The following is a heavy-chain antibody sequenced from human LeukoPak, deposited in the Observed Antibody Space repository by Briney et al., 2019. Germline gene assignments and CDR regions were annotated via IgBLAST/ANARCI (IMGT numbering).Heavy chain of an antibody. Sequence: GGSLRLSCAASGFSFGSYAMGWTRQAPGQGLEWVSAISGSGSHANYAESVKGRFTISRDNSKNTLYLQMNSLRAEDTAVYYCARSRYQLLIPLPGFDPWGQGTLVTVSS. V-gene: IGHV3-23*01. CDR3: ARSRYQLLIPLPGFDP. CDR2: ISGSGSHA. D-gene: IGHD2-2*01. J-gene: IGHJ5*02. CDR1: GFSFGSYA.